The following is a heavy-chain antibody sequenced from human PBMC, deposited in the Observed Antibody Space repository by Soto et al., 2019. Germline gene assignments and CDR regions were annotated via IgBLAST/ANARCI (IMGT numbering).Heavy chain of an antibody. D-gene: IGHD1-7*01. CDR1: GFTFSSYS. V-gene: IGHV3-48*01. Sequence: GGSLRLSCAASGFTFSSYSMNWVRQAPGKGLEWVSYISSSSSTIYYADSVKGRFTISRDNAKNSLYLQMNSLRAEDTAVYYCARDEHKQDPRTTFYYYYYMDVWGKGTTVTVSS. CDR3: ARDEHKQDPRTTFYYYYYMDV. CDR2: ISSSSSTI. J-gene: IGHJ6*03.